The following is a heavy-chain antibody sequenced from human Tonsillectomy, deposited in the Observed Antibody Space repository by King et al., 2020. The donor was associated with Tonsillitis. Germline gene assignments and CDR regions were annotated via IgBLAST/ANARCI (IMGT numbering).Heavy chain of an antibody. V-gene: IGHV5-51*03. D-gene: IGHD1-26*01. CDR1: GYSFTNYW. CDR2: IYPGDSDT. J-gene: IGHJ6*03. CDR3: ARRGGSHFYYYYMDV. Sequence: VQLVESGAEVKKPGESLKISCTGSGYSFTNYWIAWVRQMPGKGLEWVGIIYPGDSDTRYSPSFQGQFTISADKSISTAYLQWGSLKASDTAMNYRARRGGSHFYYYYMDVWGKGTTVTVSS.